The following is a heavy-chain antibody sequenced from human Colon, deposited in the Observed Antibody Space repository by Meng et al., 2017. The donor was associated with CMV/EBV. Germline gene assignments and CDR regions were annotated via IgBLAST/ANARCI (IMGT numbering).Heavy chain of an antibody. Sequence: GGSLRLSCEVSGFMFSVYEMNWVRQAPGKGLEWVSRISDSGTTIYYADSVKGQFTISRDNAKNSLYLQMNSLSADDTGVYYCVRTPPRIVEAPGTSNRFDPWGQGTLVTVSS. CDR2: ISDSGTTI. J-gene: IGHJ5*02. CDR1: GFMFSVYE. D-gene: IGHD2-2*01. V-gene: IGHV3-48*03. CDR3: VRTPPRIVEAPGTSNRFDP.